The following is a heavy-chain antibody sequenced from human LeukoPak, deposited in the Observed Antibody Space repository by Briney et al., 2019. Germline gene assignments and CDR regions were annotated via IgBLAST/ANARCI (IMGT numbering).Heavy chain of an antibody. Sequence: PSETLSLTCTIYGGSFSSYFWSWIRQPPGKGLEWIGRIYTSGSTNYNPSLKSRVTMSVDTSKNQFSLKLSSVTAADTAVYYCARGYSYGGFDYWGQGTLVTVSS. J-gene: IGHJ4*02. CDR3: ARGYSYGGFDY. CDR2: IYTSGST. CDR1: GGSFSSYF. D-gene: IGHD5-18*01. V-gene: IGHV4-4*07.